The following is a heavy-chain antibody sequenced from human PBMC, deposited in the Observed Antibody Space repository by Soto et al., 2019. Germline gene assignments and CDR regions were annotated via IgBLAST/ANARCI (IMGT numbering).Heavy chain of an antibody. V-gene: IGHV4-39*01. J-gene: IGHJ4*02. D-gene: IGHD2-8*01. Sequence: SETLSLTCTVSGASISSRDYYWVWIRQTPGKGLEWIGNIDYNGVTYYNPSLKSRVTVSKDTSKNQFSLKVASVTAADTAIYYCGRVMNGTSRHTDSDYWGQGTQVTVSS. CDR2: IDYNGVT. CDR1: GASISSRDYY. CDR3: GRVMNGTSRHTDSDY.